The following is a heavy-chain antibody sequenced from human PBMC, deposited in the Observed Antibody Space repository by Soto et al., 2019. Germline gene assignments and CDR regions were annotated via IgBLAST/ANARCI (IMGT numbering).Heavy chain of an antibody. Sequence: ASVKVSCKASGGTFSSYAISWVRQAPGQGLEWMGGIIPIFGTANYAQKFQGRVTITADESTSTAYMELSSLRSEDTAVYYYARDLGTAMVIPYWGQGXQVTVYS. J-gene: IGHJ4*02. CDR1: GGTFSSYA. CDR3: ARDLGTAMVIPY. V-gene: IGHV1-69*13. CDR2: IIPIFGTA. D-gene: IGHD5-18*01.